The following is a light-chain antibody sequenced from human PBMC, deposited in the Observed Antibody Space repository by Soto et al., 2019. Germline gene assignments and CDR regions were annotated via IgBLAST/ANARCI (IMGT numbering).Light chain of an antibody. CDR2: DAS. J-gene: IGKJ4*01. CDR3: QNYNSDPFT. V-gene: IGKV1-27*01. CDR1: HDIGNS. Sequence: DLQMTQSPPSLSASVGDRVTVACRASHDIGNSLAWYQQRPGKSPRLLIYDASTLQSGVPARFSGSGSGTHFILASTSLRPEDAAIYYCQNYNSDPFTFGGGTNVEVK.